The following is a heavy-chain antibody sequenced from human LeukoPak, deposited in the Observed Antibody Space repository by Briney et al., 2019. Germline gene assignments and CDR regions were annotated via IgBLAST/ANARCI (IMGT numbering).Heavy chain of an antibody. Sequence: GESLKISCQDSGYNFTSYWIGWVRQMPGKGLEWMGIIYPGDSDTIYNPSFQGQVTISADKSTSTAYLQWTSLKASDTAMYYCARHTGEGSHFQHWGQGSLVTVSS. D-gene: IGHD3-16*01. CDR3: ARHTGEGSHFQH. V-gene: IGHV5-51*01. CDR2: IYPGDSDT. J-gene: IGHJ1*01. CDR1: GYNFTSYW.